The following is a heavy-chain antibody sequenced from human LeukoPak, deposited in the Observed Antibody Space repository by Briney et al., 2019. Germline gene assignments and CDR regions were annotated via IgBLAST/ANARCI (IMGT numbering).Heavy chain of an antibody. Sequence: ASVKVSCKASGGTFSSYAISWVRQAPGQGLEWMGGIIPIFGTANYAQKFQGRVTITADESTSTAYMELSSLRSEDTAVYYCARVITGTTNWFDPWGQGTLVTVSS. D-gene: IGHD1-20*01. CDR3: ARVITGTTNWFDP. CDR2: IIPIFGTA. J-gene: IGHJ5*02. CDR1: GGTFSSYA. V-gene: IGHV1-69*13.